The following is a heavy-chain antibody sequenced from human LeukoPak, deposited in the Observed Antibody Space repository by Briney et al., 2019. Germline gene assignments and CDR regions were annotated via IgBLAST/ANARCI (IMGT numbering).Heavy chain of an antibody. CDR3: AREGGYDILTGYQDY. Sequence: ASVKVSCKASGYIFTGYFIHWVRQAPGQGLEWMGWINPNSGGTSYAQNFQGRVTMTRDTSISTGYMELTRLRSDDTAVYYCAREGGYDILTGYQDYWGQGTLVTVSS. CDR1: GYIFTGYF. D-gene: IGHD3-9*01. V-gene: IGHV1-2*02. CDR2: INPNSGGT. J-gene: IGHJ4*02.